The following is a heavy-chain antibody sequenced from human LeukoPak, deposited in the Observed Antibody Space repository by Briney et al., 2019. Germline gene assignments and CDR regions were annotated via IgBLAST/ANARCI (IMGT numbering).Heavy chain of an antibody. CDR1: GVSITSNY. CDR3: ARSSGHSYGDFDY. CDR2: THHSGAT. D-gene: IGHD5-18*01. V-gene: IGHV4-59*01. Sequence: SETLSLTCSVSGVSITSNYWSWIRQPPGKGLEWLGYTHHSGATSYNPSLKSRSTISLDTSNNQFSLELSSVTAADTAVYYCARSSGHSYGDFDYWGQGNLVTVSS. J-gene: IGHJ4*02.